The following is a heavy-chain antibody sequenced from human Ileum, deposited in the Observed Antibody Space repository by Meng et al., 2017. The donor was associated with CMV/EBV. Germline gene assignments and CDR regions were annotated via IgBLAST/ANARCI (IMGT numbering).Heavy chain of an antibody. CDR1: GYSFIDSG. CDR3: AKTLRGSNFWFDP. V-gene: IGHV1-18*01. D-gene: IGHD4-11*01. J-gene: IGHJ5*02. CDR2: VSVYNGNT. Sequence: ASVKVSCKASGYSFIDSGMSWVRQAPGQGPEWLGWVSVYNGNTVYAQSVRGRVTMTTDTSTSTAYMELRSLISDDTAVYYCAKTLRGSNFWFDPWGQGTLVTVSS.